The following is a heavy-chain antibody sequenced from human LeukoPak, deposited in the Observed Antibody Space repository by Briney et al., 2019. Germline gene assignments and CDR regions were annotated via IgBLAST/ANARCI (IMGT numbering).Heavy chain of an antibody. D-gene: IGHD3-10*01. CDR2: ISGNGTAR. Sequence: GGSLRLSCAASGFTSSSYWMHWVRQVPGKGLVWVSRISGNGTARNYADSVKGRFTISRDDAKNTVDLQMNSLRGEDTAVYYCVRGRGSYGWFDPWGQGTLVTVSS. CDR3: VRGRGSYGWFDP. V-gene: IGHV3-74*01. CDR1: GFTSSSYW. J-gene: IGHJ5*02.